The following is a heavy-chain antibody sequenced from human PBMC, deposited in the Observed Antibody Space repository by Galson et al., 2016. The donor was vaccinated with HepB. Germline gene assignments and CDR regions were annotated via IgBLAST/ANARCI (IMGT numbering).Heavy chain of an antibody. Sequence: SVKVSCKASGYTFTNYGISWVRQAPGQGLEWMGWISVYKGDRNTNYAQKFKGRVTMTIDTSTSTAYMELRSLRSDETAVYYCARDSRRDYFSGSSAFDYWGQGALVTVSS. CDR1: GYTFTNYG. J-gene: IGHJ4*02. CDR3: ARDSRRDYFSGSSAFDY. V-gene: IGHV1-18*04. CDR2: ISVYKGDRNT. D-gene: IGHD3-10*01.